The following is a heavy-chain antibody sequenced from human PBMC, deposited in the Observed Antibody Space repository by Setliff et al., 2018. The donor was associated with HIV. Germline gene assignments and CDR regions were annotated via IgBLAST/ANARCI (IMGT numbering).Heavy chain of an antibody. J-gene: IGHJ4*02. D-gene: IGHD3-9*01. Sequence: GGSLRLSCAASGFKFSGSALHWVRQVPGKGLEWVAVLSYQGTNIYYADSVRGRFTVSRDTSRNTFYLEMNSLRPEDTALYFCARAGTDYYYFLVNWGQGTLVTVSS. CDR2: LSYQGTNI. CDR1: GFKFSGSA. V-gene: IGHV3-30*04. CDR3: ARAGTDYYYFLVN.